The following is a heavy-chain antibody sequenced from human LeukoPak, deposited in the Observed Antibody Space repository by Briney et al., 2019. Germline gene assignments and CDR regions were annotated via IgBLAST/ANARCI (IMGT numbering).Heavy chain of an antibody. CDR3: ATGYYYDGSGYN. CDR2: IKSKTDGGTT. D-gene: IGHD3-22*01. V-gene: IGHV3-15*01. Sequence: GGSLRLSCAASGFTFSNAWMSWVRQAPGKGLGWVGRIKSKTDGGTTDYAAPVKGRFTVSRDDSKNTLYLQMNSLKTEDTAVYYCATGYYYDGSGYNWGQGTLVTVSS. CDR1: GFTFSNAW. J-gene: IGHJ4*02.